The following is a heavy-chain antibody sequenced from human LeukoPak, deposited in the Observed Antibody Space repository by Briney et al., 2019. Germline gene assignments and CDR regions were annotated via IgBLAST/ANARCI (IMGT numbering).Heavy chain of an antibody. CDR2: IKQDGSEK. J-gene: IGHJ4*02. CDR1: GFTFSNYW. V-gene: IGHV3-7*01. D-gene: IGHD6-19*01. Sequence: GGSLRLSCAVSGFTFSNYWMSWVRQAPGKGLEWVANIKQDGSEKYYVDSVKGRFTISRDNAKNSLYLQMNSLRAEDTAVYYCARGSRALGIAVSPFDYWGQGTLVTVSS. CDR3: ARGSRALGIAVSPFDY.